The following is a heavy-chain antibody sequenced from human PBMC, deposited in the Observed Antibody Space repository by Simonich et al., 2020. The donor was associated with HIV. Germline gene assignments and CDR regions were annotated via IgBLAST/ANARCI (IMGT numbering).Heavy chain of an antibody. D-gene: IGHD3-22*01. CDR3: ARRGHYYDSFDL. J-gene: IGHJ2*01. Sequence: QVQLQESGPGLVKPSETLSLTCTVSGGSISTYYWSWIRQPPGKGLEWIGYIYYSGSTNYTPSLKSRVTISVDTSKNQFSLKRSSVTAADTAVYYCARRGHYYDSFDLWGRGTLVTVSS. V-gene: IGHV4-59*12. CDR1: GGSISTYY. CDR2: IYYSGST.